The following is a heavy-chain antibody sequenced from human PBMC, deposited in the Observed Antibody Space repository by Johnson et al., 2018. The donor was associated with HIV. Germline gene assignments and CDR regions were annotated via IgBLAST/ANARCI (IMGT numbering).Heavy chain of an antibody. J-gene: IGHJ3*02. CDR1: GFTFSSYG. D-gene: IGHD2-15*01. CDR2: MSYDGNSK. Sequence: VQLLESGGGVVQPGRSLRLSCAASGFTFSSYGMHWVRQAPGKGLEWVAVMSYDGNSKFYADSVKGRFTISRDNSKNTLYLQMNSLRAEDTAVYYCSKDVLSLGYCSGGGCWEDAFDIWGQGTKVTVSS. V-gene: IGHV3-30*18. CDR3: SKDVLSLGYCSGGGCWEDAFDI.